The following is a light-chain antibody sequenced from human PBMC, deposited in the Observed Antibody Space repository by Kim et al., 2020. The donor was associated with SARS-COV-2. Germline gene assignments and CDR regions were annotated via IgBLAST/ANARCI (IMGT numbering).Light chain of an antibody. CDR1: QSVSGSY. J-gene: IGKJ1*01. CDR3: QQYGNSPWT. V-gene: IGKV3-20*01. Sequence: LSQGERATPSCRASQSVSGSYLAWYQQKPGQAPRLLIYDASSRATGIPDRFSGSGSGTDFTLTISRLEPEDFAVYYCQQYGNSPWTFGQGTKVDIK. CDR2: DAS.